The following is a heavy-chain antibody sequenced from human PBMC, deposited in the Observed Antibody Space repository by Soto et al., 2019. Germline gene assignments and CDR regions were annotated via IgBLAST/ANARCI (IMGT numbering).Heavy chain of an antibody. V-gene: IGHV4-31*03. CDR3: SRGILV. Sequence: QVQLQESGPGLVKPSQTLSLTCTVSGGSMNSGGYCWNWIRQHPGEGLEWVGCVSYVGTTSYNPALNSRVTISVDTSKNQFSLKLSSVTAAGTAVYYCSRGILVWGQGTLITVSS. J-gene: IGHJ4*02. D-gene: IGHD2-15*01. CDR2: VSYVGTT. CDR1: GGSMNSGGYC.